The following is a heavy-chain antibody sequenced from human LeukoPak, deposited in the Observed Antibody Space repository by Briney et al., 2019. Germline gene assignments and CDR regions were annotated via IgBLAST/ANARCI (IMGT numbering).Heavy chain of an antibody. D-gene: IGHD3-22*01. CDR1: GYNLTELS. J-gene: IGHJ4*02. CDR2: FDPEDGET. CDR3: ATVGSTMIVVVTYFDY. Sequence: GASVKVSCKVSGYNLTELSMHWVRQAPGKGLEWMGGFDPEDGETIYAQKFQGRVTMTEDTSTDTAYMELSSLRSEDTAVYYCATVGSTMIVVVTYFDYWGQGTLVSVSS. V-gene: IGHV1-24*01.